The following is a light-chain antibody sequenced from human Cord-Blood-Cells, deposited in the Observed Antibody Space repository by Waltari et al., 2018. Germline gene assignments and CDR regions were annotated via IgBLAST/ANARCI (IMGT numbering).Light chain of an antibody. V-gene: IGLV2-14*01. CDR1: STDAGGYNY. Sequence: QSALTQPASVSGSPGQSITISCTGTSTDAGGYNYSSWYQQHPGKAPKLMIYDVSNRPSGVSNRFSGSKSGNTASLTISGLQAEDEADYYCSSYTSSSTLVFGTGTKVTVL. CDR2: DVS. J-gene: IGLJ1*01. CDR3: SSYTSSSTLV.